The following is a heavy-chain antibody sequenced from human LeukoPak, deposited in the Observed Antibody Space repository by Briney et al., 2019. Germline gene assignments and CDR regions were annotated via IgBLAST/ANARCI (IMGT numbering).Heavy chain of an antibody. CDR3: ARDVVGAFGTKALDD. J-gene: IGHJ4*02. Sequence: ASVKVSCKASGGTFSSYLISWVRQAPGQGLEWMGGIIPIIGTADYIQKFQDRVTITADESTTTAYMELTGLRSEDTAIYYCARDVVGAFGTKALDDWGQGTLVTVSA. CDR1: GGTFSSYL. V-gene: IGHV1-69*13. D-gene: IGHD1-26*01. CDR2: IIPIIGTA.